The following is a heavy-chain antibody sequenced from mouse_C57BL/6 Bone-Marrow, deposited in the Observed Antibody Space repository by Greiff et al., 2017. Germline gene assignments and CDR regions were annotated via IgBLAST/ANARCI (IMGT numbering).Heavy chain of an antibody. CDR2: INPNNGGT. CDR3: ARTELGRGY. CDR1: GYTFTDYN. V-gene: IGHV1-22*01. J-gene: IGHJ2*01. D-gene: IGHD4-1*01. Sequence: EVKLVESGPELVKPGASVKMSCKASGYTFTDYNMHWVKQSHGKSLEWIGYINPNNGGTSYNQKFKGKATLTVTKSSSTAYMELRSLTSEDSAVYYCARTELGRGYWGQGTTLTVSS.